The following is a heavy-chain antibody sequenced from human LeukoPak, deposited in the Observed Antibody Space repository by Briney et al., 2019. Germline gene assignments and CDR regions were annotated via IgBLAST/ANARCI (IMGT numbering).Heavy chain of an antibody. V-gene: IGHV3-74*01. CDR1: GFTFSSYW. Sequence: PGGSLRLSCAASGFTFSSYWMPWVRQAPGKGLVWVSRINSDGSSTSYADSVKGRFTISRDNAKNTLYLQMNSLRAEDTAVYYCARDRKVLQLWPSYYYYGMDVWGQGTTVTVSS. CDR3: ARDRKVLQLWPSYYYYGMDV. CDR2: INSDGSST. J-gene: IGHJ6*02. D-gene: IGHD5-18*01.